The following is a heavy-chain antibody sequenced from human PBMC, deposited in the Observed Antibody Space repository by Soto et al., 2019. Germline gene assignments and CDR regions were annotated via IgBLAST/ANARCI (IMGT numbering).Heavy chain of an antibody. D-gene: IGHD6-13*01. CDR3: ARDYIAAALFGFAFDI. CDR2: ISAYNGNT. J-gene: IGHJ3*02. V-gene: IGHV1-18*01. CDR1: GYTFTSYG. Sequence: QVPLVQSGAEVKKPGASVKVSCKASGYTFTSYGISWVRQAPGQGLEWMGWISAYNGNTNYAQKLQGRVTMTTDTSTSTGYMELRSLRSDDTAVYYCARDYIAAALFGFAFDIWGQGTMVTVSS.